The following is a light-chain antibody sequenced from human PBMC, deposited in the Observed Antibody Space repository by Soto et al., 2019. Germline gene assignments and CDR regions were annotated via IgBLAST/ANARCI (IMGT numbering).Light chain of an antibody. J-gene: IGKJ4*01. Sequence: EMEITQSPDTLSVSEGGRASLSCRASQNVGNNLVWYQQKPGQAPRLLIYDASSRATGIPDRFSGGGSGTDFTRIGSRPEVEEFAVNCCHDLCSYSYTFSGGTKVDIK. CDR1: QNVGNN. CDR2: DAS. V-gene: IGKV3D-11*03. CDR3: HDLCSYSYT.